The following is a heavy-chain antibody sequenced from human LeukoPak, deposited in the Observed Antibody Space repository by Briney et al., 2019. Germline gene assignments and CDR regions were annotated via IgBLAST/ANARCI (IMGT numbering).Heavy chain of an antibody. Sequence: PGGSLRLSCAASGFTVSSNYMSWVRQAPGKELVCISRINNDGSTVYADSVAGRFTISRDNARNTLYLQMNTLRVEDTAVYYCARDYYGSIDLWGQGTLVTVSS. CDR2: INNDGST. CDR1: GFTVSSNY. CDR3: ARDYYGSIDL. J-gene: IGHJ1*01. V-gene: IGHV3-74*01. D-gene: IGHD3-10*01.